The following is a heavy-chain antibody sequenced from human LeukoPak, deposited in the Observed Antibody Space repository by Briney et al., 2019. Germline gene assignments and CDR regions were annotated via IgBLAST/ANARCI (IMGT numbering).Heavy chain of an antibody. J-gene: IGHJ3*01. Sequence: PGGSLRLSCAASGFTFSTYAMSWVRQAPGKGLEWVSVISGSGSSTYYADSVKGRFTISRDNSKNTLYLQMISLRAEDTAVYYCAKEMATMRAFDYWGQGTMVTVSS. CDR1: GFTFSTYA. V-gene: IGHV3-23*01. CDR2: ISGSGSST. D-gene: IGHD5-24*01. CDR3: AKEMATMRAFDY.